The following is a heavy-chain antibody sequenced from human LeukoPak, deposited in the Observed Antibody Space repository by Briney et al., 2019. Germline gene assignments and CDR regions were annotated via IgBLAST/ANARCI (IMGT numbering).Heavy chain of an antibody. Sequence: PGESLKISCRGSGYSFAIYWIAWVRQMPGKGLEWMGIIYPGDSETRYSPSFQGQVTISADKSISTAYLQWSSLKASDTAMYYCARLYYGSGISHFDYWGQGTLVTVSS. D-gene: IGHD3-10*01. CDR3: ARLYYGSGISHFDY. J-gene: IGHJ4*02. CDR1: GYSFAIYW. V-gene: IGHV5-51*01. CDR2: IYPGDSET.